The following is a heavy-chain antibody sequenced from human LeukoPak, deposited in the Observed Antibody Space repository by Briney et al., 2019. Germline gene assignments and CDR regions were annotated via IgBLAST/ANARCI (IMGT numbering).Heavy chain of an antibody. J-gene: IGHJ4*02. CDR1: GFTFDDYA. CDR2: INWNNGNI. CDR3: ARGSCSGGSCYKSFYLDY. V-gene: IGHV3-9*01. D-gene: IGHD2-15*01. Sequence: GGSLRLSCAASGFTFDDYAMHWVRQAPGKGLEWVSGINWNNGNIGYADSVKGRFTISRDSANNSLYLQMNSLRAEDTALYYCARGSCSGGSCYKSFYLDYWGQGTLVTVSS.